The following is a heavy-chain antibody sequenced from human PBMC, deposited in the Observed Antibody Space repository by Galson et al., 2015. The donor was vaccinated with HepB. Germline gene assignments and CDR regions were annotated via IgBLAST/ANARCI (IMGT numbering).Heavy chain of an antibody. J-gene: IGHJ4*02. CDR3: AKDVGHYF. D-gene: IGHD2/OR15-2a*01. V-gene: IGHV3-7*01. CDR1: GFTFSDYW. CDR2: IKQDGSEK. Sequence: SLRLSCAASGFTFSDYWMTWVRQAPGKGLEWVAHIKQDGSEKHYVDSVKGRFTISRDNAKNSLYLQMNGLRAEDTAVYYCAKDVGHYFWGQGALITVSP.